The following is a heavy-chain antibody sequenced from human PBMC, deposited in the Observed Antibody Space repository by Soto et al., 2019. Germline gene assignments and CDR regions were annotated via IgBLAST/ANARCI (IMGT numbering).Heavy chain of an antibody. CDR2: IIPIFGTA. CDR3: ARIYYYDSSALEY. V-gene: IGHV1-69*13. Sequence: SVKVSCKASGGTFSSYAISWVRQAPGQGLEWMGGIIPIFGTANYAQKFQGRVTITADESTSTAYMELSSLRSEDTAMYYCARIYYYDSSALEYWGQGTLVTVSS. D-gene: IGHD3-22*01. J-gene: IGHJ4*02. CDR1: GGTFSSYA.